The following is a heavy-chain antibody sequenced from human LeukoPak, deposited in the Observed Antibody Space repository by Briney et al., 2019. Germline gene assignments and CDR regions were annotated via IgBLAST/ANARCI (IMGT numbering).Heavy chain of an antibody. V-gene: IGHV3-23*01. Sequence: GGSLRLSCAASGFIFNKHAMSWVRQAPGKGLEWVSGLSGSGGSTDYADSVKGRFTVSRDNSKNTLFLQMNSLRAEDTAIYYCARNQQLGGHSYYYYGMDVWGQGTTVTVSS. J-gene: IGHJ6*02. D-gene: IGHD3-16*01. CDR3: ARNQQLGGHSYYYYGMDV. CDR1: GFIFNKHA. CDR2: LSGSGGST.